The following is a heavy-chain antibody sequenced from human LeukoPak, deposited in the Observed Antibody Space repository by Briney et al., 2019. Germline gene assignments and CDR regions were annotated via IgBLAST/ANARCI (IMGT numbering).Heavy chain of an antibody. V-gene: IGHV3-23*01. CDR3: AKYYDFWSGPLN. Sequence: GGSLRLSCAASGFTFSSYAMSWVRQAPGKGLEWVSAISGSGGSTYYADSVKGRFTISRDNSKNTLYLQMNSLRAEDTAVYHCAKYYDFWSGPLNWGRGTLVTVSS. D-gene: IGHD3-3*01. CDR2: ISGSGGST. J-gene: IGHJ4*02. CDR1: GFTFSSYA.